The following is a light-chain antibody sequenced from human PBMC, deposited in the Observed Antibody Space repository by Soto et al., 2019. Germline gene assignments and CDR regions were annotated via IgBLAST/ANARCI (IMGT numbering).Light chain of an antibody. V-gene: IGKV1-5*03. CDR1: QIINSW. CDR3: QQYDSYSWT. CDR2: KAS. Sequence: DIQMTQSPSTLSASVGDRVTITCRASQIINSWLAWFQQKPGKAPKLLIYKASSLERGVPSRFSGSGSGTEFTLTISSLQPDDFATYYCQQYDSYSWTFGQGTKVEIK. J-gene: IGKJ1*01.